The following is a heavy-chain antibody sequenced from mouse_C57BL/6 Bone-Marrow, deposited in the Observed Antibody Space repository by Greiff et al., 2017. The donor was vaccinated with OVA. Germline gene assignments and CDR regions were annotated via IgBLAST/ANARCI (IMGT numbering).Heavy chain of an antibody. Sequence: DVKLVESGPGLVKPSQSLSLTCSVTGYSITSGYYWNWIRQFPGNKLEWMGYISYDGSNNSNPSLKNRISITRGTSKNQFFLKLNSVTTEDTATYYCARDLDGSSPLDYWGQGTTLTVSS. D-gene: IGHD1-1*01. CDR2: ISYDGSN. V-gene: IGHV3-6*01. J-gene: IGHJ2*01. CDR1: GYSITSGYY. CDR3: ARDLDGSSPLDY.